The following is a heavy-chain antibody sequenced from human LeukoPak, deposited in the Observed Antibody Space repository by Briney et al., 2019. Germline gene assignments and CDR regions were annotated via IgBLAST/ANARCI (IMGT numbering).Heavy chain of an antibody. Sequence: SQTLSLTCTVSGGSISSYFWSWIRQPAGKGLGWIGRIHTSGSTNYNSSLKTRVAMALDTSKNQSSLNLTSVTAADTAVYYCARETRESRYFDLWCRGTPVTVSS. V-gene: IGHV4-4*07. CDR1: GGSISSYF. CDR2: IHTSGST. CDR3: ARETRESRYFDL. D-gene: IGHD4-23*01. J-gene: IGHJ2*01.